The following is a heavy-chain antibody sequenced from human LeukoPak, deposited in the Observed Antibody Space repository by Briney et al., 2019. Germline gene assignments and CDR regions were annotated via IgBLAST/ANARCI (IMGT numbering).Heavy chain of an antibody. V-gene: IGHV3-30*04. CDR1: GFTFSSYA. CDR3: ARGKRGYSYGYFDY. CDR2: ISSDGRNE. D-gene: IGHD5-18*01. J-gene: IGHJ4*02. Sequence: GGSLRLSCAASGFTFSSYAMYWVRQAPGKGLEWVAVISSDGRNEYYADSVRGRFTISRDNSKNTVYLQMNSLRAEDTAVYYCARGKRGYSYGYFDYWGQGTLVTVSS.